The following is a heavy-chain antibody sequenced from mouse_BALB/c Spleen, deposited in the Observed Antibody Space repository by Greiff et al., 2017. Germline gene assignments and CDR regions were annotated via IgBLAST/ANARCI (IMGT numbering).Heavy chain of an antibody. CDR1: GYTFTDYN. J-gene: IGHJ2*01. CDR2: IYPYNGGT. CDR3: ARGDYGNSVDY. D-gene: IGHD2-1*01. V-gene: IGHV1S29*02. Sequence: VHVKQSGPELVKPGASVKISCKASGYTFTDYNMHWVKQSHGKSLEWIGYIYPYNGGTGYNQKFKSKATLTVDNSSSTAYMELRSLTSEDSAVYYCARGDYGNSVDYWGQGTTLTVSS.